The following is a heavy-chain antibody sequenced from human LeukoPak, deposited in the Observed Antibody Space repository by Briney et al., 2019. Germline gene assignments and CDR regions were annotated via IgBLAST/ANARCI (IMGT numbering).Heavy chain of an antibody. D-gene: IGHD2-21*01. CDR3: ARDAGDSFDI. Sequence: ASVKVSCKASAFTITIYCMHWLRQAPGQGPEWMGWINPSTGATKSAQKFQGRVTMTVDTSISTVYMELSSLTSDDRAVYYCARDAGDSFDIWGQGTMVTASS. J-gene: IGHJ3*02. V-gene: IGHV1-2*02. CDR2: INPSTGAT. CDR1: AFTITIYC.